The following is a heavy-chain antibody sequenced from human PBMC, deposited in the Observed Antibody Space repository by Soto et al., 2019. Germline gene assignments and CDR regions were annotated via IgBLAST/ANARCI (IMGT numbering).Heavy chain of an antibody. V-gene: IGHV4-30-2*01. CDR1: GGSISSGGYS. J-gene: IGHJ4*02. CDR3: AREAYYYDGSGPSNSYYFDY. Sequence: PSETLSLTCAVSGGSISSGGYSWSWIRQPPGKGLEWIGYIYHSGSTYYNPSLKSRVTISVDRSKNQFSLKLSSVTAADTAVYYFAREAYYYDGSGPSNSYYFDYWGRGTLVTVSS. CDR2: IYHSGST. D-gene: IGHD3-22*01.